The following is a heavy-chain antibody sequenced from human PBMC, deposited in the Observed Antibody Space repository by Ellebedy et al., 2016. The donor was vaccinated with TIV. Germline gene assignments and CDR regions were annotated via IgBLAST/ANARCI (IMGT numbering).Heavy chain of an antibody. D-gene: IGHD3-10*01. CDR1: GYSFTSYW. V-gene: IGHV5-51*01. Sequence: GESLKISCKGSGYSFTSYWIGWVRQMPGKGLELMGIIYPADSDTRYSPSFQVQVTISADKSVNTAYLQWNSLKASDTAVYYCARLITMVRGIIIKYFDYWGQGTLVTVSS. CDR3: ARLITMVRGIIIKYFDY. J-gene: IGHJ4*02. CDR2: IYPADSDT.